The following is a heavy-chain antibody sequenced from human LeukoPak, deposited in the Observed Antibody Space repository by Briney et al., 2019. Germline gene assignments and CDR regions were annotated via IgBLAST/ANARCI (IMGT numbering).Heavy chain of an antibody. Sequence: ASVKVSCKASGYTFTGYYRHWVRQAPGQGLEWMGWINPNSGGTNYAQKFQGRVTMTRDTSISTAYMELSRLRSDDTAVYYCARDRARFLEWSNNWFDPWGQGTLVTVSS. CDR1: GYTFTGYY. V-gene: IGHV1-2*02. J-gene: IGHJ5*02. CDR2: INPNSGGT. D-gene: IGHD3-3*01. CDR3: ARDRARFLEWSNNWFDP.